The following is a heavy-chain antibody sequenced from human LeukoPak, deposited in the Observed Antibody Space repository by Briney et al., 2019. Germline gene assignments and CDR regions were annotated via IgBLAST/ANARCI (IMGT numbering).Heavy chain of an antibody. V-gene: IGHV1-2*02. CDR1: GYTFTGYY. D-gene: IGHD1-26*01. CDR3: ARGISYGGKYNWFDP. J-gene: IGHJ5*02. CDR2: INPNSGGT. Sequence: ASVKVSCKASGYTFTGYYMHWVRQAPGQGLEWMGWINPNSGGTNYAQKFQGRVTMTRDTSISTAYMELSRLRSDDTAVYYCARGISYGGKYNWFDPWGQGTLVTVS.